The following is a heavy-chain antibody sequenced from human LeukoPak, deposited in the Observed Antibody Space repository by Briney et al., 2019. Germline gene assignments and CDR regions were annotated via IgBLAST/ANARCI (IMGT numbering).Heavy chain of an antibody. J-gene: IGHJ6*03. D-gene: IGHD6-19*01. CDR2: INSDGSST. V-gene: IGHV3-74*01. Sequence: PGGSLRLSCAASGFTFSSYAMHWVRQAPGKGLVWVSRINSDGSSTSYADSVKGRFTISRDNAKNTLYLQMNSLRAEDTAVYYCARDRPVYSSGWYPDYMDVWGKGTTVTVSS. CDR1: GFTFSSYA. CDR3: ARDRPVYSSGWYPDYMDV.